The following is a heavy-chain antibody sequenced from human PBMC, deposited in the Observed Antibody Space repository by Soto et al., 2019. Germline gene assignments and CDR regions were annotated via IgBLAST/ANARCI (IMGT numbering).Heavy chain of an antibody. CDR1: GGSISSGGYY. D-gene: IGHD3-9*01. J-gene: IGHJ6*03. CDR2: IYYSGST. V-gene: IGHV4-31*03. Sequence: QVQLQESGPGLVKPSQTLSLTCTVSGGSISSGGYYWSWIRQHPGKGLEWIGYIYYSGSTYYNPSLKSRVTISVDTSKNQFSLKLSSVTAADTAVYYCARSGGGGMTGYSLGYYYYYYMDVWGKGTTVTVSS. CDR3: ARSGGGGMTGYSLGYYYYYYMDV.